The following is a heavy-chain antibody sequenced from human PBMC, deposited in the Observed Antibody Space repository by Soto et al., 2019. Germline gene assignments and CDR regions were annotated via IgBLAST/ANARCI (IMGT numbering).Heavy chain of an antibody. CDR1: GYTFTSYG. CDR2: ISPYNGNT. CDR3: ARGLPGYCTNGVCDNY. J-gene: IGHJ4*02. D-gene: IGHD2-8*01. V-gene: IGHV1-18*01. Sequence: ASVKVSCKASGYTFTSYGITWVRQAPGQGLEWMGWISPYNGNTNYAQKLQGRVTMTTDTSTSTAYMELRSLRSDDTAVYYCARGLPGYCTNGVCDNYWGQGTLVTVSS.